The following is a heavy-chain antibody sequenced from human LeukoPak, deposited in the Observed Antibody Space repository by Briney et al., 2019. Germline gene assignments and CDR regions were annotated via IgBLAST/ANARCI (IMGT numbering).Heavy chain of an antibody. Sequence: ASVKVSCKASGYTFTSYNIHWVRQAPGQGLEWMGWISAYNGNTNYAQKLQGRVTMTTDTSTSTAYMELRSLRSDDTAVYYCARDPSGTTRYYYGMDVWGQGTTVTVSS. CDR2: ISAYNGNT. J-gene: IGHJ6*02. CDR1: GYTFTSYN. V-gene: IGHV1-18*01. D-gene: IGHD1-7*01. CDR3: ARDPSGTTRYYYGMDV.